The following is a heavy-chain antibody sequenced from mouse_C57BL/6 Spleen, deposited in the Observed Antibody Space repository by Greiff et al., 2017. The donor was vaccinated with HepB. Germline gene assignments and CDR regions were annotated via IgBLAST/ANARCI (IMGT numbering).Heavy chain of an antibody. J-gene: IGHJ3*01. CDR2: INPNNGGT. CDR3: AREGDFYYDYDGFAY. V-gene: IGHV1-26*01. D-gene: IGHD2-4*01. CDR1: GYTFTDYY. Sequence: EVQLQQSGPELVKPGASVKISCKASGYTFTDYYMNWVKQSHGKSLEWIGDINPNNGGTSYNQKFKGKATLTVDKSSSTAYMELRSLTSEDSAVYYCAREGDFYYDYDGFAYWGQGTLVTVSA.